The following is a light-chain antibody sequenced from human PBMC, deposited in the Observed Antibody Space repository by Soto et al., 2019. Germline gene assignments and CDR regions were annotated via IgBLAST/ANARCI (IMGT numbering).Light chain of an antibody. J-gene: IGKJ4*01. CDR1: QDISNY. Sequence: DIQMTQSPSSLSASVGDRVTITCQASQDISNYLNWYQQKPGKAPKLLIYDASNLETRVPSRFSESGSGTDFTFTISSLQPEDSAADYCQLYDNVPSLTLGGGTKVEI. CDR2: DAS. V-gene: IGKV1-33*01. CDR3: QLYDNVPSLT.